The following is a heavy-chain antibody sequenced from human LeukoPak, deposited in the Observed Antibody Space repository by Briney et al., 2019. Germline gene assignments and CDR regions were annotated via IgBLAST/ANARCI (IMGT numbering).Heavy chain of an antibody. V-gene: IGHV4-59*01. CDR3: ARVGGSGAFDI. D-gene: IGHD6-25*01. J-gene: IGHJ3*02. Sequence: SETLSLTCTVSGVSLTTYHWTWIRQPPGKGLEWSGYIYYSGSSNYNPSLKSRVTISMDMSKNQFSLNLSSVTAADTAVYYCARVGGSGAFDIWGQGTMVTVSS. CDR2: IYYSGSS. CDR1: GVSLTTYH.